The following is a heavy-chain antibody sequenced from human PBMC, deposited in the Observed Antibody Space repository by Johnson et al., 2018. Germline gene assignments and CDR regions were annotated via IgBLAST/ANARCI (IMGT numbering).Heavy chain of an antibody. CDR2: IITIFGTA. V-gene: IGHV1-69*01. J-gene: IGHJ6*03. CDR3: ASIEHYESSEDAYYYYCMDV. D-gene: IGHD3-22*01. Sequence: QVQLVESGAEVKKPGSSVKVSCKASGGTFSSYAISWVRQAPGQGLEWMGGIITIFGTANYAQTFQGRVTITADESTSTAYLELSSLRSEDTAVYDCASIEHYESSEDAYYYYCMDVWGKGTTVTVSS. CDR1: GGTFSSYA.